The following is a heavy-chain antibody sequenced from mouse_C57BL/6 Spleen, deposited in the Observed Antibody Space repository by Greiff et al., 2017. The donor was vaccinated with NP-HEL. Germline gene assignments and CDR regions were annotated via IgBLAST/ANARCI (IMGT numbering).Heavy chain of an antibody. CDR1: GYSITSGYY. CDR2: ISYDGSN. V-gene: IGHV3-6*01. Sequence: EVKLQESGPGLVKPSQSLSLTCSVTGYSITSGYYWNWIRQFPGNKLEWMGYISYDGSNNYNPSLKNRITLTGDTSKNQFFLKLNSVTTEDTATYYCARGHYAMDYWGQGTSVTVSS. J-gene: IGHJ4*01. CDR3: ARGHYAMDY.